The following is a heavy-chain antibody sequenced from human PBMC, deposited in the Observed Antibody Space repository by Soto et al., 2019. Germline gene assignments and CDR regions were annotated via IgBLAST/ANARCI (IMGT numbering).Heavy chain of an antibody. V-gene: IGHV3-30-3*01. CDR1: GFTFSSYA. D-gene: IGHD3-22*01. CDR2: ISYDGSNK. CDR3: ARDPDSSGYYASDAFDI. J-gene: IGHJ3*02. Sequence: GGSLRLSCAASGFTFSSYAMHWVRQAPGKGLEWVAVISYDGSNKYYADSVKGRFTISRDNSKNTLYLQMNSLRAEDTAVYYCARDPDSSGYYASDAFDIWGQGTMVTVS.